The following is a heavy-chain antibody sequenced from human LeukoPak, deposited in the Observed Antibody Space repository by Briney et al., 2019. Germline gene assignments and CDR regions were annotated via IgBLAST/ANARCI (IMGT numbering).Heavy chain of an antibody. Sequence: SETLSLTCTVSGGSISSYYWSWIRQPPGKGLERIGYIYYSGSTNYNPSLKSRVTISVDTSKNQFSLKLSSVTAADTAVYYCARSVEGYCSGASCYYYYYYMDVWGKGTTVTVSS. J-gene: IGHJ6*03. CDR2: IYYSGST. V-gene: IGHV4-59*01. D-gene: IGHD2-15*01. CDR1: GGSISSYY. CDR3: ARSVEGYCSGASCYYYYYYMDV.